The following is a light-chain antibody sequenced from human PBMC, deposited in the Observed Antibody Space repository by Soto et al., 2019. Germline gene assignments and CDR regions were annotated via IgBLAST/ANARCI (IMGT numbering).Light chain of an antibody. CDR3: QQGSNWPLT. Sequence: EIVLTQSPATLSLSPGERATLSCRASQSVSSYFAWYQQRPGQAPRLLIYDASNRATGIPARFSGSGSGTDFTLTISSLEPEDFAVYYCQQGSNWPLTFGGGTELEIK. CDR2: DAS. V-gene: IGKV3-11*01. CDR1: QSVSSY. J-gene: IGKJ4*01.